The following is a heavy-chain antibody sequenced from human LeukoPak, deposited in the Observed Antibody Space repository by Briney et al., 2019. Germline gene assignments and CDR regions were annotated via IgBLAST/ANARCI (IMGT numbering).Heavy chain of an antibody. Sequence: AGSLTLSCVASGFSFDTYAMSWVRQTPGKGLEWVAFISVIRDTTHYPDPVNGRFTISRDNSKNTLYLQIITLRAEDTAVYHCAQGRGVQPPAGRNLESWGEKTLVTVSS. CDR2: ISVIRDTT. CDR3: AQGRGVQPPAGRNLES. V-gene: IGHV3-23*01. CDR1: GFSFDTYA. D-gene: IGHD1-26*01. J-gene: IGHJ4*02.